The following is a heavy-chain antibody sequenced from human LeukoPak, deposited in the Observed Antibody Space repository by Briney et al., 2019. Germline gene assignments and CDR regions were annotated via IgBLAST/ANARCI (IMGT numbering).Heavy chain of an antibody. D-gene: IGHD3-10*01. CDR1: GFTFSTYG. CDR3: ARDRMGAIMYFDV. V-gene: IGHV3-23*01. J-gene: IGHJ2*01. CDR2: ITGSGGRT. Sequence: GGSLRLSCEVSGFTFSTYGMSWVRQAPGKGLEWVSAITGSGGRTYYADSVKGRLTISRDNSRDRLYLETNSLRAEDTAVYYCARDRMGAIMYFDVWGRGTLVTVSS.